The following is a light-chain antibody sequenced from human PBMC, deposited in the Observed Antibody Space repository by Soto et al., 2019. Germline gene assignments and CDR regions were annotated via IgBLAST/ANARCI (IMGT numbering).Light chain of an antibody. V-gene: IGKV3-11*01. J-gene: IGKJ5*01. CDR2: DAS. Sequence: EIVLTQSPATLSLSPGERATLSCRASQSVSSYLAWYQQKPGQAPRLLIYDASNRATGIPARFSGSESGTDFTLTISSLEPEDFAVYYCQQYNTWPPLITFGQGTRLEIK. CDR3: QQYNTWPPLIT. CDR1: QSVSSY.